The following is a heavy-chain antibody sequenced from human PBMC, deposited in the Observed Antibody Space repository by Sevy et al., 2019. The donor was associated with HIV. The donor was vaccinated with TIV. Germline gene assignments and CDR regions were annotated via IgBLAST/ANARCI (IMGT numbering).Heavy chain of an antibody. V-gene: IGHV3-23*01. D-gene: IGHD2-8*01. CDR2: LSFGCGKI. CDR1: GFDFSIYS. J-gene: IGHJ4*02. CDR3: AREGCTKPHDY. Sequence: RGCLRLSCAASGFDFSIYSMSWVRQAPGKGLEWVSTLSFGCGKINYADSVKGRFTISRDNSKSSVYLQMNNMRVEDTAVDYCAREGCTKPHDYWGQGTLVTVSS.